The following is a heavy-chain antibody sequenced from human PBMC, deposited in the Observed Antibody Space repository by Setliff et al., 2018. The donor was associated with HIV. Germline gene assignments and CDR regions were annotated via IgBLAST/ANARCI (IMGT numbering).Heavy chain of an antibody. J-gene: IGHJ4*02. CDR2: IRNDASNT. V-gene: IGHV3-30*02. Sequence: LKISCEASGFTFSDYGMHWVRQAPGKGLEWVTFIRNDASNTYYADSVKGRFTISRDSSKNTLYLQMDSLRTEDTAVYYCAKTQGWHLINYWGPGTLVTVSS. CDR1: GFTFSDYG. D-gene: IGHD6-19*01. CDR3: AKTQGWHLINY.